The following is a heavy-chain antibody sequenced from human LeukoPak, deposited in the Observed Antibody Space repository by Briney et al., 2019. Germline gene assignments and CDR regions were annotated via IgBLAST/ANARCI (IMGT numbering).Heavy chain of an antibody. V-gene: IGHV3-66*01. Sequence: GGSLRLSCASSGFPVSSDNMSWVRQAPGKGLEWVSVIYSGGSTDYADSVKGRFTISRDNSKNTLYLQMNSLRAEDTAVYYCARFQYSYVVFDYWGKGTLVTVSS. CDR1: GFPVSSDN. J-gene: IGHJ4*02. CDR3: ARFQYSYVVFDY. CDR2: IYSGGST. D-gene: IGHD5-18*01.